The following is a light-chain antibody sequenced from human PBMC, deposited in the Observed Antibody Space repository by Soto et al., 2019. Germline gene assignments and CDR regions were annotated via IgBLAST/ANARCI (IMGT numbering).Light chain of an antibody. V-gene: IGKV3-15*01. Sequence: EIVMTQSPATLSVSPGERATLSCRASQSVSSNLAWYQQKPGQAPRLLIYGASTRATGIPARFSGSGSGTEFTLTISILQSADFAVDYCQPYNNWPLTFGGGTKVEIK. CDR3: QPYNNWPLT. J-gene: IGKJ4*01. CDR2: GAS. CDR1: QSVSSN.